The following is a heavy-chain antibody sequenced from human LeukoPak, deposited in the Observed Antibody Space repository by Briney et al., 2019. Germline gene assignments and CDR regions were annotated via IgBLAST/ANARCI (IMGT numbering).Heavy chain of an antibody. Sequence: SETLSLTCTVSGGSISSYYWSWIRQPAGKGLEWIGRIYTSGSTNYNPSLKSRVTMSVDTSKNQFSLKLSSVTAADTAVYYCARDADDSSGYYFDYWGQGTLVTVSS. CDR2: IYTSGST. CDR1: GGSISSYY. V-gene: IGHV4-4*07. D-gene: IGHD3-22*01. CDR3: ARDADDSSGYYFDY. J-gene: IGHJ4*02.